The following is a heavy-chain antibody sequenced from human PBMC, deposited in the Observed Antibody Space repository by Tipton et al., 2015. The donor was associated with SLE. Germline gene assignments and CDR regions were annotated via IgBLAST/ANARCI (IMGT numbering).Heavy chain of an antibody. CDR2: IKPYSGGR. V-gene: IGHV1-2*06. D-gene: IGHD3-3*01. J-gene: IGHJ3*02. CDR3: ARGGTIRPNDAFDI. Sequence: QLVQSGAEVKKPGASVKVSCKASGYTFSDYHLHWIRQVPGQGLEWMGRIKPYSGGRQYAQKFQDRVTMTRDTSINTAYMELSRLRSDDTAVYYCARGGTIRPNDAFDIWGQGTLVTVSS. CDR1: GYTFSDYH.